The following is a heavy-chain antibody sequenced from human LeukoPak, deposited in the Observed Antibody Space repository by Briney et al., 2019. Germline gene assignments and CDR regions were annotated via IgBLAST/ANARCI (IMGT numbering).Heavy chain of an antibody. V-gene: IGHV3-7*03. CDR2: IKQDGSVK. Sequence: PGGSLRLSCAAPGFSFTNYWMSWVRQAPGKGLEWVANIKQDGSVKYYVDSVKGRFTISRDNAKSSVYLQINSLRVEDTAVYYCARIGYSSSCFDYWGQGTLVTVSS. CDR1: GFSFTNYW. D-gene: IGHD6-13*01. J-gene: IGHJ4*02. CDR3: ARIGYSSSCFDY.